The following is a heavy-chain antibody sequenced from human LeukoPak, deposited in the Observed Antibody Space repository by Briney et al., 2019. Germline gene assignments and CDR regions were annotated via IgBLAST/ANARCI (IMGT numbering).Heavy chain of an antibody. J-gene: IGHJ4*02. D-gene: IGHD2-15*01. V-gene: IGHV5-51*01. CDR2: IYPGDSDT. Sequence: GESLKISCKGSGSSFTSYWIGWVRQMPGKGLEWMGIIYPGDSDTRYSPSFQGQVTISADKSISTAYLQWSSLKASDTAMYYCARTLFYCSGGSCYTYDCWGQGTLVTVSS. CDR1: GSSFTSYW. CDR3: ARTLFYCSGGSCYTYDC.